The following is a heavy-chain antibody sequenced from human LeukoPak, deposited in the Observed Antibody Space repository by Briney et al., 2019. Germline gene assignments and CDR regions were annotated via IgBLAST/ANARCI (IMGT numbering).Heavy chain of an antibody. CDR2: IGVSGGST. CDR1: GFTFSSYA. J-gene: IGHJ4*02. D-gene: IGHD2-15*01. V-gene: IGHV3-23*01. Sequence: PGGSLRLSCAASGFTFSSYAMSWVRQAPGKGLEWVSSIGVSGGSTYYADSVKGRFTISKDTSKSTLHLQMNSLIAEDTAVYYCAKPKGYCSGGNCYWYFDYWGQGTLVTVSS. CDR3: AKPKGYCSGGNCYWYFDY.